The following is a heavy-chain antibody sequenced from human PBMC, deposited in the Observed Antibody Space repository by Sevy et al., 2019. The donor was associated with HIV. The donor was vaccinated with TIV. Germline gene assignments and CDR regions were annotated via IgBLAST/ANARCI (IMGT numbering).Heavy chain of an antibody. J-gene: IGHJ1*01. CDR3: TSILPAGVPAEYFQH. Sequence: GGSLRLSCAASGLILSSYWMTWVRQAPGKGPEWVANINQGGSQEYYVDSVKGRFTISRDNAKNSLYLQMNSLRAEDTAVYYCTSILPAGVPAEYFQHWGQGTLVTVSS. CDR1: GLILSSYW. CDR2: INQGGSQE. V-gene: IGHV3-7*01. D-gene: IGHD2-2*01.